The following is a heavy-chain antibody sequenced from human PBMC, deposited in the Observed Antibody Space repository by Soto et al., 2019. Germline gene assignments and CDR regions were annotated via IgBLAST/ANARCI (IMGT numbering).Heavy chain of an antibody. CDR1: GFTFSNAW. V-gene: IGHV3-15*01. CDR2: IKSKTDGGTT. D-gene: IGHD3-9*01. J-gene: IGHJ6*02. Sequence: KPGGSLRLSCAASGFTFSNAWMSWVRQAPGKGLEWVGRIKSKTDGGTTDYAAPVKGRFTISRDDSKNTLYLQMNSLKTEDTAVYCCTTVHYDILPVRGVWGQGTKVTVSS. CDR3: TTVHYDILPVRGV.